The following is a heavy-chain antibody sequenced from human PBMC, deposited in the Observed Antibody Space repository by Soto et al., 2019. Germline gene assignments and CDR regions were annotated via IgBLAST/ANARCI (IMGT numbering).Heavy chain of an antibody. CDR3: ARHGRDSSGPVAFDI. CDR2: IYYSGST. CDR1: GGSISSSSYY. D-gene: IGHD3-22*01. J-gene: IGHJ3*02. V-gene: IGHV4-39*01. Sequence: QLQLQESGPGLVKPSETLSLTCTVSGGSISSSSYYWGWIRQPPGKGLEWIGSIYYSGSTYYNPSLKSRVTISVDTSKNQFSLKLSSVTAADTAVYYCARHGRDSSGPVAFDIWGQGTMVTVSS.